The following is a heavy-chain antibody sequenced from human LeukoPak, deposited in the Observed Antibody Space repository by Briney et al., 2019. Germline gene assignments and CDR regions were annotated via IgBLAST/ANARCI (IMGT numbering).Heavy chain of an antibody. CDR1: GFTLSDYF. V-gene: IGHV3-11*01. J-gene: IGHJ3*02. CDR3: ARESRYAFDI. CDR2: MSSSVTTI. Sequence: GGSLRLSCAASGFTLSDYFMSWIRQAPGKGLEWVSYMSSSVTTIYYGDSVKGRFTISRDNIKNSLYLQMNSLRADDTAVYYCARESRYAFDIWGQGTMVTVSS.